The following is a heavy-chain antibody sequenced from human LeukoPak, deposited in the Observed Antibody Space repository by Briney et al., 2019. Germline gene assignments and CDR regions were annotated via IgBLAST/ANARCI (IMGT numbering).Heavy chain of an antibody. V-gene: IGHV3-23*01. CDR2: ITGSSTWT. D-gene: IGHD7-27*01. Sequence: GGSLRLSCEASGFTFRTYGMTWVRQAPGKGLEWVSGITGSSTWTYYADSVRGRFTISRDNSKNTLHLQMNTLTADDTAIYYCARELVSLGTGYFDLWGRGTLVTVSS. CDR1: GFTFRTYG. CDR3: ARELVSLGTGYFDL. J-gene: IGHJ2*01.